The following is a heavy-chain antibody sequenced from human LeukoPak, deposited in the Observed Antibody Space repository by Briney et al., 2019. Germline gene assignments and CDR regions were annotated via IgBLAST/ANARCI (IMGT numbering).Heavy chain of an antibody. J-gene: IGHJ4*02. CDR3: AKGLSMIRGGHFDY. D-gene: IGHD3-10*01. V-gene: IGHV3-23*01. CDR1: GFTFSNHG. CDR2: ISGSGGST. Sequence: GSLRLSCAASGFTFSNHGMNWVRQAPGKGLEWVSTISGSGGSTYYADSVKGRFTISRDNSKNTLYLQMNSLRAEDTAVYYCAKGLSMIRGGHFDYWGQGTLVTVSS.